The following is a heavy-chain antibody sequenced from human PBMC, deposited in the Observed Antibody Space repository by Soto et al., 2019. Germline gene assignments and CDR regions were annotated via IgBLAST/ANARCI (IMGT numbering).Heavy chain of an antibody. CDR2: ISAYNGNT. D-gene: IGHD5-18*01. CDR1: GYTFTSYS. CDR3: ARDVGYGLIDY. V-gene: IGHV1-18*01. Sequence: QVQLVQSGAEVKKPGASVKVSCKASGYTFTSYSISWVRQAPGQGLEWMGWISAYNGNTYHARKLQGRVTMTTDTSPSTAYMELRSLRADGTAVYYWARDVGYGLIDYWGQGTRVPVSS. J-gene: IGHJ4*02.